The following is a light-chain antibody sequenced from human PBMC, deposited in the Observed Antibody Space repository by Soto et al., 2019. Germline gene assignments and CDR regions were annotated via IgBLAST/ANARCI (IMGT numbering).Light chain of an antibody. J-gene: IGLJ2*01. CDR1: SGSVSTSYY. CDR3: VLYVGSGIAV. Sequence: QTVVTQEPSFSVSPGGTVTLTCGLNSGSVSTSYYPSWYQQTPGQAPRTLIYNTNSRSSGVPDRFSGSIIGNKAALTITGAQADDESDYYCVLYVGSGIAVFGGGTKVTVL. V-gene: IGLV8-61*01. CDR2: NTN.